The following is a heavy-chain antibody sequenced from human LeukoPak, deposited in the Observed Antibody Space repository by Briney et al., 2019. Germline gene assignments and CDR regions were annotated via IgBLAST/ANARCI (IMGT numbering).Heavy chain of an antibody. Sequence: SETLSLTCTVSGGSISSSYWSWIRQPPGKGLEWIGYIYYSGSTNYNPSLKSRVTISVDTSKNQFSLKLSSVTAADTAVYYCAREGSGPSPLPDVWGQGTTVTVSS. CDR2: IYYSGST. V-gene: IGHV4-59*01. J-gene: IGHJ6*02. CDR1: GGSISSSY. D-gene: IGHD3-10*01. CDR3: AREGSGPSPLPDV.